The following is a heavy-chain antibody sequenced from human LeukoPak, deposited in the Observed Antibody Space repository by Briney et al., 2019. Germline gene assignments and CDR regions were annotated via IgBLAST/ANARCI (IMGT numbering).Heavy chain of an antibody. D-gene: IGHD2-2*01. CDR3: ARGGRRYCSSTSCLGNDY. J-gene: IGHJ4*02. CDR1: GGSISSGSYY. Sequence: SETLSLTCTVSGGSISSGSYYWTWIRQPAGKGLEWIGRIYTSGSTNYNPSLKSRVTISIDTSKNQFSLKLSSVTAADTAVYYCARGGRRYCSSTSCLGNDYWGQGTLVTVSS. V-gene: IGHV4-61*02. CDR2: IYTSGST.